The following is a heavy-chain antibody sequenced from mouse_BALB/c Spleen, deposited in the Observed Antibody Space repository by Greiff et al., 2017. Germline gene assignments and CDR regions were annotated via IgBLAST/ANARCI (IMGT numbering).Heavy chain of an antibody. V-gene: IGHV5-17*02. CDR3: ASPTMITSFAY. D-gene: IGHD2-4*01. CDR2: ISSGSSTI. CDR1: GFTFSSFG. Sequence: EVKLVESGGGLVQPGGSRKLSCAASGFTFSSFGMHWVRQAPEKGLEWVAYISSGSSTIYYADTVKGRFTISRDNPKNTLFLQMTSLRSEDTAMYYCASPTMITSFAYWGQGTLVTVSA. J-gene: IGHJ3*01.